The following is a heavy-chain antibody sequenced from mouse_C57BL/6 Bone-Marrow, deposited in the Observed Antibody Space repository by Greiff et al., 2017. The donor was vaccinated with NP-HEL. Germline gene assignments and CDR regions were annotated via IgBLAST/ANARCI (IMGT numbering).Heavy chain of an antibody. CDR2: IYPGDGDT. D-gene: IGHD2-2*01. V-gene: IGHV1-82*01. J-gene: IGHJ1*03. CDR3: AKGRLPYWYFDV. Sequence: VQLQQSGPELVKPGASVKISCKASGYAFSSSWMNWVKQRPGKGLEWIGRIYPGDGDTNYNGKFKGKATLTADKSSSTAYMQLSSLTSEDSAVYFCAKGRLPYWYFDVWGTGTTVTVSS. CDR1: GYAFSSSW.